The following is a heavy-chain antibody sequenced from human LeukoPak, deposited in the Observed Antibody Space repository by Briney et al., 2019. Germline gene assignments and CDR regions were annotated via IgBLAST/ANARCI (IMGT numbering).Heavy chain of an antibody. D-gene: IGHD1-26*01. J-gene: IGHJ6*03. CDR3: ARDKGGSYYKYMHV. Sequence: NSPETLSLTCTVSGYSISSGYYWGWIRQPPGKGLEWIGSIYHSGSTYYNPSLKSRVTISVDTSKNQFSLKLSSVTAADTAVYYCARDKGGSYYKYMHVWGKGTTVTVSS. V-gene: IGHV4-38-2*02. CDR2: IYHSGST. CDR1: GYSISSGYY.